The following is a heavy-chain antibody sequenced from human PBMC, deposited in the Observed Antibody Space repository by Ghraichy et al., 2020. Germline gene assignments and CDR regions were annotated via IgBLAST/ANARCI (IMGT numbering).Heavy chain of an antibody. CDR1: GGSISSYY. V-gene: IGHV4-4*07. CDR2: IYTSGST. CDR3: ARDMPRGTRTVTDHANNWFDP. D-gene: IGHD4-17*01. Sequence: SETLSLTCTVSGGSISSYYWSWIRQPAGKGLEWIGRIYTSGSTNYNPSLKSRVTMSVDTSKNQFSLKLSSVTAADTAVYYCARDMPRGTRTVTDHANNWFDPWGQGTLVTVSS. J-gene: IGHJ5*02.